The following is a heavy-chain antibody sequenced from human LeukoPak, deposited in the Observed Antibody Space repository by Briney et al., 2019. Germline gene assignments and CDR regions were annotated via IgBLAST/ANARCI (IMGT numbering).Heavy chain of an antibody. D-gene: IGHD2-2*01. J-gene: IGHJ4*02. CDR3: ARHLMGYCSSSSCYHFDY. CDR1: GGSISSSSYY. Sequence: SETLSLTCTVSGGSISSSSYYWGWIRQPPGKGLEWIGSIYYSGSTYYNPSLKSRVTISVDTSKNQFSLKLSSVTAADTAVYYCARHLMGYCSSSSCYHFDYWGQRTLVTVSS. CDR2: IYYSGST. V-gene: IGHV4-39*01.